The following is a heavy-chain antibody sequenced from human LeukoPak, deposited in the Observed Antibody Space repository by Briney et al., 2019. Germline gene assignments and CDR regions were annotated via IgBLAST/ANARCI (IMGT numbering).Heavy chain of an antibody. Sequence: ASVKVSCKASGYTFTSYAIHWVRQAPGQRLEWMGWISAGNGNTKYSQNFQGRVTFISNTSATTAFMELSSLGSEDAAVYYCARDSGSGNNDYWGQGALVTVSS. CDR1: GYTFTSYA. J-gene: IGHJ4*02. CDR3: ARDSGSGNNDY. D-gene: IGHD1-26*01. V-gene: IGHV1-3*01. CDR2: ISAGNGNT.